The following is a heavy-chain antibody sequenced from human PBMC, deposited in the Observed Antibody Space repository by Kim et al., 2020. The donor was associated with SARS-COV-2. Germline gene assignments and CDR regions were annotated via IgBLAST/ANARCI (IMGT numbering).Heavy chain of an antibody. CDR3: ARDYDFWSGTY. CDR2: IKQDGSEK. J-gene: IGHJ4*02. V-gene: IGHV3-7*01. Sequence: GGSLRLSCAASGFNFSSYWMSWVRQAPGKGLEWVANIKQDGSEKYYVDSVKGRFTISRDNAKNSLYLQMNSLRAEDTAVYYCARDYDFWSGTYWGQGTLVTVSS. CDR1: GFNFSSYW. D-gene: IGHD3-3*01.